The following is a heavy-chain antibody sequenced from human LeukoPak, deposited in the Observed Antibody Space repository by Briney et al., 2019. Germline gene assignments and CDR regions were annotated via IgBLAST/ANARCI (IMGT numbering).Heavy chain of an antibody. CDR2: ISYAGSNY. CDR1: GFTFSTYG. D-gene: IGHD3-22*01. Sequence: GGSLRLSCAASGFTFSTYGMYWVRQAPGKGLEWVAVISYAGSNYYYADSVKGRFTISRDNSKNTLSLQMNSLRAEDTAVYYCAKDGRHYSSGYSWDYLDYWGQGTLVTVPS. J-gene: IGHJ4*02. V-gene: IGHV3-30*18. CDR3: AKDGRHYSSGYSWDYLDY.